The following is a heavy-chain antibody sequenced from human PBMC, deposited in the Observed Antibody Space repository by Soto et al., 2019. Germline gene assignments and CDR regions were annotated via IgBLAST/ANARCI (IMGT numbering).Heavy chain of an antibody. D-gene: IGHD3-16*01. CDR2: IYHSGST. Sequence: LSLPCSVSGYSISSGYYWGWIRQPPGKGLEWIGSIYHSGSTYYNPSLKSRVTISVDTSKNQFSLKLSSVTAADTAVYYCARDRGDYGMDVWGQGTTVTVSS. CDR3: ARDRGDYGMDV. V-gene: IGHV4-38-2*02. CDR1: GYSISSGYY. J-gene: IGHJ6*02.